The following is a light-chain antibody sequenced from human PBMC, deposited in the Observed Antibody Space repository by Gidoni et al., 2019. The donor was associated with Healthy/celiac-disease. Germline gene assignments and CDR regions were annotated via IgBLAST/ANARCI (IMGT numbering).Light chain of an antibody. CDR2: AAS. CDR3: QQSYSTPYT. V-gene: IGKV1-39*01. J-gene: IGKJ2*01. CDR1: QSISNY. Sequence: DIQMTQSPSSLSASVGDRVTITCRASQSISNYLNWYQQKPGKAPKLLIYAASSLQSGVPSRCSGSGSGTDFTLTISSLQPEDFATYYCQQSYSTPYTFGQXTKLEIK.